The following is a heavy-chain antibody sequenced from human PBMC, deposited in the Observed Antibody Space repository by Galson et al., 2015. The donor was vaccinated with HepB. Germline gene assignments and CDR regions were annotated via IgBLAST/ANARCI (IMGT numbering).Heavy chain of an antibody. CDR1: GYTFTSYY. CDR2: INPSGGST. V-gene: IGHV1-46*01. CDR3: AREAVTTVAAYYYYYYYMDV. D-gene: IGHD4-11*01. J-gene: IGHJ6*03. Sequence: SVKVSCKASGYTFTSYYMHWVRQAPGQGLEWMGIINPSGGSTSYAQKFQGRVTMTRDTSTSTVYMELSSLRSEDTAVYYCAREAVTTVAAYYYYYYYMDVWGKGTTVTVSS.